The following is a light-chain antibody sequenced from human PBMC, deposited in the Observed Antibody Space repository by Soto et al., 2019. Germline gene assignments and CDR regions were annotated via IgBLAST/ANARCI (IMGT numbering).Light chain of an antibody. CDR2: DVT. CDR1: SSDVGFTNF. V-gene: IGLV2-14*03. Sequence: QSALTQPASVSGSRGQSITITCTGTSSDVGFTNFVSWYQQHPGKAPRLMIYDVTNRPSGVSDRFSASKSGSTASLTISDLQPEDEGDYYCSSYTTSSTLIFGGGTKVTVL. J-gene: IGLJ2*01. CDR3: SSYTTSSTLI.